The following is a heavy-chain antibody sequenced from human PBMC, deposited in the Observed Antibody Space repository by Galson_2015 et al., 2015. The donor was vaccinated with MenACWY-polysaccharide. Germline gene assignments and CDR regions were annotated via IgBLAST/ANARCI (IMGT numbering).Heavy chain of an antibody. V-gene: IGHV3-7*04. CDR2: IKEDGSEK. D-gene: IGHD3-10*01. J-gene: IGHJ4*02. CDR1: GFTFTRYW. Sequence: SLRLSCAASGFTFTRYWMSWVRQAPGKGLEWVANIKEDGSEKSYVDSVKGRFTISRDNAENSLYMQMDSLRAEDTAVDYCARGPYYHASGTYSSFHYWGQRTLVTVSS. CDR3: ARGPYYHASGTYSSFHY.